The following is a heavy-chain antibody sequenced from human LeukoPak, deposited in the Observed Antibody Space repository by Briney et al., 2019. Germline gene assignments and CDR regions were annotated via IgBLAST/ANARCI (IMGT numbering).Heavy chain of an antibody. V-gene: IGHV4-34*01. CDR1: GGSFSGYY. J-gene: IGHJ4*02. CDR3: ARGGRIQLWPGYDY. Sequence: SETLSLTCAVYGGSFSGYYWSWIRQPLGKGLEWIGEINHSGSTNYNPSLKSRVTISVDTSKNQFSLKLSSVTAADTAVYYCARGGRIQLWPGYDYWGQGTLVTVSS. D-gene: IGHD5-18*01. CDR2: INHSGST.